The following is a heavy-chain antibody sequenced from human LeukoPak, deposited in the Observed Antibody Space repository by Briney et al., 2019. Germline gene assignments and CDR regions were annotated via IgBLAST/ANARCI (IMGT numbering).Heavy chain of an antibody. CDR3: ASDTVTTDY. D-gene: IGHD4-17*01. V-gene: IGHV3-7*01. CDR1: GFTFSSYW. J-gene: IGHJ4*02. CDR2: INQDGSEN. Sequence: GGSLRLSCAASGFTFSSYWMSWVRQSPGKGLEWVANINQDGSENHYVDSAKGRFTISRDNSKNTLYLQMNSLRAEDTAVYYCASDTVTTDYWGQGTLVTVSS.